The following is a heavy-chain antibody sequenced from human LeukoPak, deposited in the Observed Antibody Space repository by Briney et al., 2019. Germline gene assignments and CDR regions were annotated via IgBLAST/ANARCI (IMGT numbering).Heavy chain of an antibody. D-gene: IGHD1-14*01. CDR2: ISGTTSGT. CDR3: AKVRTYFYHGLDV. CDR1: GFTFSTCA. J-gene: IGHJ6*02. V-gene: IGHV3-23*01. Sequence: GGSLRLSCAASGFTFSTCAMSWVRQAPGKGLEWVSGISGTTSGTHYADSVKGRFTISRDNSKNTLFLQVNSLRAEDTAVYYCAKVRTYFYHGLDVWGQGTTVTVSS.